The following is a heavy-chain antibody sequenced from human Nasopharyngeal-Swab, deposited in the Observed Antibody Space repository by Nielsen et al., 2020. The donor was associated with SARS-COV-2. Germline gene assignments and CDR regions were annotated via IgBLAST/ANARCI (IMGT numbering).Heavy chain of an antibody. V-gene: IGHV3-30*03. CDR2: ISNAGSDK. D-gene: IGHD1-26*01. J-gene: IGHJ6*03. CDR1: GFTFSSCA. Sequence: GESLKISCATSGFTFSSCAMHWVRQAPGKGLDWVAVISNAGSDKFYADSVKGRFSISRDTSRSAVYLQMNSLRAEDTALYYCARADRGGSYFSQYYYYMDVWGTGTTVTVSS. CDR3: ARADRGGSYFSQYYYYMDV.